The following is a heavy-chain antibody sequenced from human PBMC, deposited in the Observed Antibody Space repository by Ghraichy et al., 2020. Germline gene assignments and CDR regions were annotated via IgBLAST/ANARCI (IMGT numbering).Heavy chain of an antibody. Sequence: SETLSLTCAVYGGSFSGYYWSWIRQPPGKGLEWNGEINHSGSTNYNPSLKSRVTISVDTSKNQFSLKLSSVTAADTAVYYCARRISGWYSYYFDYWGQGTLVTVSS. D-gene: IGHD6-19*01. CDR3: ARRISGWYSYYFDY. V-gene: IGHV4-34*01. J-gene: IGHJ4*02. CDR1: GGSFSGYY. CDR2: INHSGST.